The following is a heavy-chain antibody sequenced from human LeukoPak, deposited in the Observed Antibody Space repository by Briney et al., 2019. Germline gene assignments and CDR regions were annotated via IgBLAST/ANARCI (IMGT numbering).Heavy chain of an antibody. J-gene: IGHJ6*03. D-gene: IGHD3-16*01. CDR3: ARETSQKGAHYMDV. V-gene: IGHV4-59*01. Sequence: NPSETLSLTCTVSGGSISGYYWSWIRQPPGKGLKWIGNIYYSGYTTYSPSLRSRVTISVDTSKNQFSLKLSSVTAADTAVYYCARETSQKGAHYMDVWGKGTTITISS. CDR2: IYYSGYT. CDR1: GGSISGYY.